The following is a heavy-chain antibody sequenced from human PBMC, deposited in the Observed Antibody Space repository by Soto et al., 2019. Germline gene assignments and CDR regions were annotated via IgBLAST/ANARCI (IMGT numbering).Heavy chain of an antibody. J-gene: IGHJ4*02. CDR3: ARGGDLWQLVRGYYFDY. V-gene: IGHV4-59*01. D-gene: IGHD6-6*01. Sequence: QVQLQESGPGLVKPSETLSLTCTVSGGSISSYYWSWIRQPPGKGLEWIGYIYYSGSTNYNPSLKSRVTISVDTSKNQFSLKLSSVTAADTAVYYCARGGDLWQLVRGYYFDYWGQGTLVTVSS. CDR2: IYYSGST. CDR1: GGSISSYY.